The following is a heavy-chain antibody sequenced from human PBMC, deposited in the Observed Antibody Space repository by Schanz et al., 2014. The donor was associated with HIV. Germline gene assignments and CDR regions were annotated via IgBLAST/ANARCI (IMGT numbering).Heavy chain of an antibody. CDR1: GFTFSHYW. CDR3: ARDVAGCSGTSCYSDAFDI. J-gene: IGHJ3*02. V-gene: IGHV3-33*08. CDR2: TWYDGSNK. D-gene: IGHD2-2*01. Sequence: VQLVESGGGLVQRGGSLRLSCVASGFTFSHYWMSWVRQAPGKGLEWVAVTWYDGSNKYYADSVKGRFTISRDNSKNTLFLQMNSLRAEDTAVYFCARDVAGCSGTSCYSDAFDIWGQGTLVTVSS.